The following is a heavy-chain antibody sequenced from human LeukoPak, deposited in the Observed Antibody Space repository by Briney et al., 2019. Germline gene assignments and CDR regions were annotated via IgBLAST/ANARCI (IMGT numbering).Heavy chain of an antibody. CDR1: GHTFTSYY. V-gene: IGHV1-46*01. Sequence: GASVKVSCKASGHTFTSYYMHWVRQAPGQGLEWMGIINPSGGSTSYAQKFQGRVTMTRDTPISTAYMELSRLRSDDTAVYYCARDPGDILTAFDYWGQGTLVTVSS. CDR2: INPSGGST. CDR3: ARDPGDILTAFDY. D-gene: IGHD3-9*01. J-gene: IGHJ4*02.